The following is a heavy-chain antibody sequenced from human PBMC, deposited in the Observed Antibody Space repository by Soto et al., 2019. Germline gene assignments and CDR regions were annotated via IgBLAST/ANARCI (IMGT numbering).Heavy chain of an antibody. Sequence: ETLSLTCAVYGGSFSGYYWSWIRQPPGKGLEWIGEINHSGSTNYNPSLKSRVTISVDTSKNQFSLKLSSVTAADTAVYYCARARVPAAMPAYYYYYMDVWGKGTTVTVSS. V-gene: IGHV4-34*01. J-gene: IGHJ6*03. D-gene: IGHD2-2*01. CDR2: INHSGST. CDR1: GGSFSGYY. CDR3: ARARVPAAMPAYYYYYMDV.